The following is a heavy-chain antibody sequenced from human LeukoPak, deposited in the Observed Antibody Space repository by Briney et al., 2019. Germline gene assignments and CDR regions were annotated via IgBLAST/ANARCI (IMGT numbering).Heavy chain of an antibody. Sequence: GGSLRLSCAASGFTFSSYWMHWVRQAPGKGLVWVSRINSDGSSTSYADSVKGRFTISRDNAKNTLYLQMNSLRAEDTAVYYCARGLGGNWGFRESYYGMDVWGQGTTVTVSS. V-gene: IGHV3-74*01. CDR2: INSDGSST. J-gene: IGHJ6*02. CDR1: GFTFSSYW. CDR3: ARGLGGNWGFRESYYGMDV. D-gene: IGHD7-27*01.